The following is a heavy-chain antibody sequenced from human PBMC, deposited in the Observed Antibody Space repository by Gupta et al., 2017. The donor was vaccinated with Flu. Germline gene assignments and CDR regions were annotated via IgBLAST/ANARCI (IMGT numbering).Heavy chain of an antibody. CDR1: GVYLSDYE. V-gene: IGHV3-48*03. J-gene: IGHJ4*02. CDR3: ARGHWDS. CDR2: INKNAFT. Sequence: VQWVESGGGLVQPGGTLRLSCAASGVYLSDYEFSWVRLAPWKGLGWIAFINKNAFTYYTELMKGRVTISRDNARNSVYLQVSSLSVDDTALYYCARGHWDSWGQGTLVTVSS.